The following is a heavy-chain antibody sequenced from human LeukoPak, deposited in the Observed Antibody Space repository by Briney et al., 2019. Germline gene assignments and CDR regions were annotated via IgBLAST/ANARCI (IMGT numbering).Heavy chain of an antibody. D-gene: IGHD3-10*01. Sequence: GGSLRLSCAASGFTFSSYSMNWVRQAPGKGLEWVSSISRSSSYIYYADSVKGRFTISRDNAKNSLYLQMNSLRAEDTAVYYCARDFGRRGAFDIWGQGTMVTVSS. J-gene: IGHJ3*02. CDR3: ARDFGRRGAFDI. CDR1: GFTFSSYS. CDR2: ISRSSSYI. V-gene: IGHV3-21*01.